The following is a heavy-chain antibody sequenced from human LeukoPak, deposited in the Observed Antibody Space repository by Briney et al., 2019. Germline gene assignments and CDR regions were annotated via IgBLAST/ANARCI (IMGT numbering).Heavy chain of an antibody. D-gene: IGHD2-15*01. Sequence: PWGALRLSCAASGFTFSSYEMNWVRQAPGKGLEWVSYISSSGSTIYYADSVKGRFTISRDNAKNSLYLQMNSLRAEDTAVYYCAELGIVGGVWGKGTTVTISS. CDR3: AELGIVGGV. CDR1: GFTFSSYE. J-gene: IGHJ6*04. V-gene: IGHV3-48*03. CDR2: ISSSGSTI.